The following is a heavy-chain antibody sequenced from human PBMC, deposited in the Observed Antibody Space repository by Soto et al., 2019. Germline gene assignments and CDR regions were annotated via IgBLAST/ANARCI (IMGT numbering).Heavy chain of an antibody. V-gene: IGHV3-15*01. CDR2: IQSKTDGGTT. CDR1: GFTFNNAW. J-gene: IGHJ6*02. Sequence: EVQLVESGGGLVKPGGSLRLSCAASGFTFNNAWMSWVRQAPGKGLEWVGRIQSKTDGGTTDYAAPVKGRFTISRDDSTNTLYLQMNSLKTEDTAVYYCTTRHKHIVLVPGVYSYYYGMDVWGQGTTVTVSS. CDR3: TTRHKHIVLVPGVYSYYYGMDV. D-gene: IGHD2-2*01.